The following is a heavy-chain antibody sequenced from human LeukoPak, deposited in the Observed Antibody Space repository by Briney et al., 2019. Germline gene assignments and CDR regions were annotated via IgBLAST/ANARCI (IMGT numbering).Heavy chain of an antibody. J-gene: IGHJ6*02. CDR2: TIPIFGTA. Sequence: ASVKVSCKASGGTFSSYAISWVRQAPGQGLEWMGGTIPIFGTANYAQKFQGRVTITADESTSTAYMELSSLRSEDTAVYYCARTETYYDILTGYYKGIYYYYGMDVWGQGTTVTVSS. V-gene: IGHV1-69*13. D-gene: IGHD3-9*01. CDR3: ARTETYYDILTGYYKGIYYYYGMDV. CDR1: GGTFSSYA.